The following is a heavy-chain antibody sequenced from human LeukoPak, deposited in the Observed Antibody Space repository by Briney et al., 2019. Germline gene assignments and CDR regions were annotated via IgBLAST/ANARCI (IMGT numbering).Heavy chain of an antibody. CDR1: GFTFRSYG. J-gene: IGHJ4*02. CDR3: AKGWYCSSTSCYTGRDFDY. Sequence: GGSLRLSRAASGFTFRSYGMHWVRQAPGKGLEWVALIRYDGSNKYYPHSLKGRFTIPRDNSKHTLYLQMNSLSDEDTAVYYCAKGWYCSSTSCYTGRDFDYWGQGTLVTVSS. CDR2: IRYDGSNK. D-gene: IGHD2-2*02. V-gene: IGHV3-30*02.